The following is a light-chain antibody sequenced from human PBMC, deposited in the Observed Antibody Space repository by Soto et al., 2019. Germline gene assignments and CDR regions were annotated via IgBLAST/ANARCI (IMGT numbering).Light chain of an antibody. CDR3: QQTYSSPFT. Sequence: IQVTQSPNFLSGGVGERVTIACPARQSIYTYLNWYQQKPGKATNLLIYDAASLQNGVPSRFSGSGSRTDFTLTITSLQPEDFATYYCQQTYSSPFTFGPGTNVEIK. J-gene: IGKJ3*01. V-gene: IGKV1-39*01. CDR2: DAA. CDR1: QSIYTY.